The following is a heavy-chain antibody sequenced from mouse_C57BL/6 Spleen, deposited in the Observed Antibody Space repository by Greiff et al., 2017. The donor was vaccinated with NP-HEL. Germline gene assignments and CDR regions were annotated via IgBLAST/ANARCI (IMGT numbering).Heavy chain of an antibody. CDR1: GYSFTGYY. CDR2: INPSTGGT. V-gene: IGHV1-42*01. CDR3: ARGLLLYYYAMDY. Sequence: VQLQQSGPELVKPGASVKISCKASGYSFTGYYMNWVKQSPEKSLEWIGEINPSTGGTTYNQKFKAKATLTVDKSSSTAYMQLKSLTSEDSAVYYCARGLLLYYYAMDYWGQGTSVTVSS. J-gene: IGHJ4*01. D-gene: IGHD2-10*01.